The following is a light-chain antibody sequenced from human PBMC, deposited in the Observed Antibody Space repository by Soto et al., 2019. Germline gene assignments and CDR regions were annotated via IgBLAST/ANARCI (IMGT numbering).Light chain of an antibody. CDR2: GAS. CDR1: QSVSSSY. CDR3: QQYGSSSLT. V-gene: IGKV3-20*01. J-gene: IGKJ4*01. Sequence: EIVLTQSPGTLSLSPGERATLSCRANQSVSSSYLAWYQQKPGQAPRLLIYGASSRATGTPDRFSGSGSGTDFTLTISRLEPEDFAVYYCQQYGSSSLTFGGGTKVGIK.